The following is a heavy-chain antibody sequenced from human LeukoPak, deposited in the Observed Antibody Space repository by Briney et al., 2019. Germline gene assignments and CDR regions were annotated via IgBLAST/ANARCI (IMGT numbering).Heavy chain of an antibody. J-gene: IGHJ4*02. V-gene: IGHV5-51*01. CDR2: IYPGDSDT. CDR1: GYSFTNYW. Sequence: GESLKISCKVSGYSFTNYWIGWVRQMPGKSLEWMGIIYPGDSDTRYSPSFQGQVTISADKSISTAYLQWNSLKASDTAIYYCARGGYYDSESYYLNYWGQGTLVTVSS. D-gene: IGHD3-10*01. CDR3: ARGGYYDSESYYLNY.